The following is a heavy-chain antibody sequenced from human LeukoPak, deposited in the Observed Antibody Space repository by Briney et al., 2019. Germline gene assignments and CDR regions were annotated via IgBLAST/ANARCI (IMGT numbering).Heavy chain of an antibody. J-gene: IGHJ5*02. CDR3: AKGADSSWYWFDP. Sequence: GGSLRLSCAASGFTFSSYGMHWVRQAPGKGLEWVAVISYDGSNKYYADSVKGRFTISRDNSKNTLYLQVNSLRAEDTAVYYCAKGADSSWYWFDPWGQGTLVTVSS. V-gene: IGHV3-30*18. CDR1: GFTFSSYG. D-gene: IGHD6-13*01. CDR2: ISYDGSNK.